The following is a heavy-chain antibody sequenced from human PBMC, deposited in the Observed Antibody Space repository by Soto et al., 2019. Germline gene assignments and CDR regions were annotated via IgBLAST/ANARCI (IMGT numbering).Heavy chain of an antibody. Sequence: PSETLSLTCTVSGGSISSGDYYWSWIRQPPGKGLEWIGYIYYSGSTYYNPSLKSRVTISVDTSKNQSSLKLSSVTAADTAVYYCARDQGYSSSWALLGYYGMDVWGQGTTVTVSS. V-gene: IGHV4-30-4*01. CDR3: ARDQGYSSSWALLGYYGMDV. CDR1: GGSISSGDYY. CDR2: IYYSGST. J-gene: IGHJ6*02. D-gene: IGHD6-13*01.